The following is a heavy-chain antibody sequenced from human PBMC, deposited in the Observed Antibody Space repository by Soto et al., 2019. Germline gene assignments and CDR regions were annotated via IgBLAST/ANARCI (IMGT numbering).Heavy chain of an antibody. Sequence: GEFLKISCQTSGYTFSSNWIGWVRQMPGKGLEWMGIIYPGDSETRYSPSFQGQVTISSDRSLNTAYLQWTSLQASDTAMYYWARLLDSWGEPHCLDYWGQGTLVTVSS. V-gene: IGHV5-51*01. CDR3: ARLLDSWGEPHCLDY. J-gene: IGHJ4*02. CDR2: IYPGDSET. D-gene: IGHD3-16*01. CDR1: GYTFSSNW.